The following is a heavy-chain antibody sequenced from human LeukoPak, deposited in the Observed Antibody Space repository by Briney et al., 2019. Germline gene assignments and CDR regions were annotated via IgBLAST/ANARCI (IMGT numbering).Heavy chain of an antibody. D-gene: IGHD1-1*01. CDR3: GRESGTTLQGAYYCFDGMDV. J-gene: IGHJ6*04. CDR1: GFTFSSYG. CDR2: MWYDGSNK. V-gene: IGHV3-33*01. Sequence: QPGRSLTLSCAVSGFTFSSYGMPRIRQPPGKGLEWVGVMWYDGSNKYYEDSVKRRHTIPRDNSKNTLYMQMNSLRAEETAVYYWGRESGTTLQGAYYCFDGMDVWGKGTTVIVSS.